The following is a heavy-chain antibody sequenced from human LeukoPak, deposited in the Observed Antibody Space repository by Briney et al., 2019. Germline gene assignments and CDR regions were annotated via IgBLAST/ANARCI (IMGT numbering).Heavy chain of an antibody. CDR2: ISHSGDTS. J-gene: IGHJ5*02. CDR1: GFTLSTYA. Sequence: PGGSLRLSCTASGFTLSTYAMNWVRQAPGKGLEWVSSISHSGDTSDYADSVKGRFTISRDNAKNTLYLQMNSLSAEDTAMNYCRRQFLVGVSWGPGTLGTVSS. CDR3: RRQFLVGVS. V-gene: IGHV3-23*01. D-gene: IGHD5/OR15-5a*01.